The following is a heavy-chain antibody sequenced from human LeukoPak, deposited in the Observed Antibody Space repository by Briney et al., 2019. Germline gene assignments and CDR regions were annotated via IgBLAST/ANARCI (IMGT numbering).Heavy chain of an antibody. CDR1: GGSISSNSYY. Sequence: SETLFFTCTVSGGSISSNSYYWGWIRQPPGKGLEWIGSIYYSGSTYYNPSLKSRVTISVDTSKNQFSLKLSSVTAADTAVYYCARALRCLVKDWFDPWCQGTLVTVSS. V-gene: IGHV4-39*01. J-gene: IGHJ5*01. D-gene: IGHD3-9*01. CDR3: ARALRCLVKDWFDP. CDR2: IYYSGST.